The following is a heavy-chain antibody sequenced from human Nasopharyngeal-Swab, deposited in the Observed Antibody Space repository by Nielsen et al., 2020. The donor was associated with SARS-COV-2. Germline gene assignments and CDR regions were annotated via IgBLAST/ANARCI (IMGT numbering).Heavy chain of an antibody. CDR2: ISYAGGNT. CDR1: GFIFTSFG. Sequence: GESLKISCAASGFIFTSFGMHWVRQSPGKGLEWVAVISYAGGNTNYADAVKGRFTISRDDSKNTVYLQMNSLGAEDTAVYYCAREDYDFWSMDVWGQGTTVTVSS. V-gene: IGHV3-30*03. CDR3: AREDYDFWSMDV. D-gene: IGHD3-3*01. J-gene: IGHJ6*02.